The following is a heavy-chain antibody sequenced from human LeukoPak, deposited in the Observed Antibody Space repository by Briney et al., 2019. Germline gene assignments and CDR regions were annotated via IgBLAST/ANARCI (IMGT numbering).Heavy chain of an antibody. CDR1: GILVSSNY. CDR2: IDSTGST. Sequence: PGGSLRLSCVASGILVSSNYMSWVRQAPGKGLEWVSFIDSTGSTYYADSVKGRFTISRDNSRNTLYLQMNSLRVEDTAVYYCTTGQVLLWFGAQYYFDYWGQGTLVTVSS. V-gene: IGHV3-66*01. J-gene: IGHJ4*02. CDR3: TTGQVLLWFGAQYYFDY. D-gene: IGHD3-10*01.